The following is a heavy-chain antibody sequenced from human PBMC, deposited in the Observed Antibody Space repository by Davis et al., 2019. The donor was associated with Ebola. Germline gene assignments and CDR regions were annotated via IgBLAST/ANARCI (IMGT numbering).Heavy chain of an antibody. J-gene: IGHJ4*02. Sequence: ASVKVSCKTSGYTFTGHYIQWVRQAPGQGLEWMGRINPNSGVTKYAQKFQGRVTMTRDTSTSTVYMELRSLKSEDTAVYYCATLRFSEIDYWGQGTLVTVSS. V-gene: IGHV1-2*06. CDR3: ATLRFSEIDY. CDR1: GYTFTGHY. D-gene: IGHD3-3*01. CDR2: INPNSGVT.